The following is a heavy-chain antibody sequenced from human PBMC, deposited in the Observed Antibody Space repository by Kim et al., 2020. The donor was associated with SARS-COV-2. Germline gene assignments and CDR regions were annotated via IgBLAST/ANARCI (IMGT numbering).Heavy chain of an antibody. CDR3: ARSVVVVAASPFDY. D-gene: IGHD2-15*01. J-gene: IGHJ4*02. CDR1: GFTFSSYA. CDR2: ISYDGSNK. Sequence: GGSLRLSCAASGFTFSSYAMHWVRQAPGKGLEWVAVISYDGSNKYYADSVKGRFTISRDNSKNTLYLQMNSLRAEDTAVYYCARSVVVVAASPFDYWGQGTLVTVSS. V-gene: IGHV3-30-3*01.